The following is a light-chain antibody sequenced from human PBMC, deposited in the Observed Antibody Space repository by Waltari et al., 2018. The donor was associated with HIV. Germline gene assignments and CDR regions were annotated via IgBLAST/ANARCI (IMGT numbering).Light chain of an antibody. CDR2: GND. Sequence: GAAAPGQKVTISCSGRTSNIGENYVSWYQQLPGTAPKLLIYGNDKRPSGIPDRFSGSKSGTSATLDITGVQSGDGADYYCETWENSLSAGVFGGGTKLTVL. V-gene: IGLV1-51*01. J-gene: IGLJ3*02. CDR3: ETWENSLSAGV. CDR1: TSNIGENY.